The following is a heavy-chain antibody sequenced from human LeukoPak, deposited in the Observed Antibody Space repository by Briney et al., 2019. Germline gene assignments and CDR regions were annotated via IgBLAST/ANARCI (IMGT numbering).Heavy chain of an antibody. Sequence: SETLSLTCTVSGGSISSSSHYWGWIRQPPGKGLEWIGSIYYSGSTYYNPSLKSRVTISVDTSKNQFSLKLSSVAAADTAVYYCARRVIGATGMDVWGQGTTVTVSS. CDR2: IYYSGST. V-gene: IGHV4-39*01. J-gene: IGHJ6*02. D-gene: IGHD3-10*01. CDR1: GGSISSSSHY. CDR3: ARRVIGATGMDV.